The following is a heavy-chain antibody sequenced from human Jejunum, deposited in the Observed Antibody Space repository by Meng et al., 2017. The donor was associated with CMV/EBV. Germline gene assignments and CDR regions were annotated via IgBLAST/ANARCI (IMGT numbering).Heavy chain of an antibody. Sequence: LSCAASGFSVSDYYMNWVRQAPGTGLEWISYISSSGTTTFYADSVKGRFTISRDNAKNSVFLQMDSLRAEDTATYFCARSGFTNTFDFWGHGTLVTVSS. V-gene: IGHV3-11*04. CDR1: GFSVSDYY. CDR3: ARSGFTNTFDF. D-gene: IGHD1-26*01. J-gene: IGHJ4*01. CDR2: ISSSGTTT.